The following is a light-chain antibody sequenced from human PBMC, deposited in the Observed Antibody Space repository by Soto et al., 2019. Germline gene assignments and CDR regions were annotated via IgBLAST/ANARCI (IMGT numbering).Light chain of an antibody. J-gene: IGKJ3*01. CDR2: WAS. V-gene: IGKV4-1*01. Sequence: DIVMTQSPDSLAVSLGERATINCKSSQTILDSSNNKNYLAWYQQKPGQPPKLLIYWASSRQSGVPDRFSGSESGTDFTLTISSLQAEDVALYYCQQYYNTPFTFGPGTKVEI. CDR3: QQYYNTPFT. CDR1: QTILDSSNNKNY.